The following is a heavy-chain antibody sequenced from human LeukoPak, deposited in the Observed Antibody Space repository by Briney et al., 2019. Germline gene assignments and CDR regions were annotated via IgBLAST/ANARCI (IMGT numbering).Heavy chain of an antibody. Sequence: SETLSLTCTVSGGSISSSYWNWIRQPPGKGLQWIGFIHHSGYSDFNPSLKSRVTISVDASKNQFSLKLRPVTAADSAVYYCARRGHRSGSARGWYFDLWGRGTLVTVSS. V-gene: IGHV4-59*08. CDR1: GGSISSSY. CDR3: ARRGHRSGSARGWYFDL. CDR2: IHHSGYS. J-gene: IGHJ2*01. D-gene: IGHD6-19*01.